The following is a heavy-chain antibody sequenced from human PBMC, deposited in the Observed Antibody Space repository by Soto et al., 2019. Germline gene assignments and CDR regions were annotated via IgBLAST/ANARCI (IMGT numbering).Heavy chain of an antibody. CDR2: ISAYNGNT. J-gene: IGHJ6*02. D-gene: IGHD6-19*01. V-gene: IGHV1-18*01. Sequence: QVQLVQSGAEVKKPGASVKVSCKASGYTFTTYGISWVRQAPGQGLEWMGWISAYNGNTNYTQKLQGRVTMTTDTSTSTAYMELRSLRSDDTAVYYCARDNLAGIYYYGMDVWGQGTTVTVSS. CDR1: GYTFTTYG. CDR3: ARDNLAGIYYYGMDV.